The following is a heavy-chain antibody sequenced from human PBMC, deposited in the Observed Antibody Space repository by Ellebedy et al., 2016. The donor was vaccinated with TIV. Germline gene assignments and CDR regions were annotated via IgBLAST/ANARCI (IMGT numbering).Heavy chain of an antibody. CDR2: ISYDGSNK. V-gene: IGHV3-30*03. D-gene: IGHD6-19*01. CDR1: GFTFSSHG. J-gene: IGHJ5*02. CDR3: AREKGERWLGWFDP. Sequence: PGGSLRLSCAASGFTFSSHGMDWVRQAPGKGLEWVALISYDGSNKYYADSVKGRFTISRDNSKNTVYLQMKSLRPEDTAVYYCAREKGERWLGWFDPWGQGTLVTVSS.